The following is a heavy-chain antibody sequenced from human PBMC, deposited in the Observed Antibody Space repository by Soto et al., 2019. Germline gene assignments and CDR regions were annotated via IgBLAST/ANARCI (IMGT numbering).Heavy chain of an antibody. D-gene: IGHD4-17*01. Sequence: SETLCLTCTVSGGSISSSNYFWGWIRQPPGKGLEWIGYIYYSGSTNYNPSLKSRVTISVDTSKNQFSLKLSSVTAADTAVYYCARRYGPGFDYWGQGTLVTAPQ. V-gene: IGHV4-39*07. CDR2: IYYSGST. CDR1: GGSISSSNYF. J-gene: IGHJ4*02. CDR3: ARRYGPGFDY.